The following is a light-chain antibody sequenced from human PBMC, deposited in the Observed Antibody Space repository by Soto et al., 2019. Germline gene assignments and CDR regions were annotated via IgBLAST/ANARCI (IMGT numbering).Light chain of an antibody. V-gene: IGLV4-69*01. CDR2: VNSDGSH. Sequence: QLVLTQSPSASASLGASVKLTCSLNSGLSSYTIAWHQQQPGKGPRFLMKVNSDGSHVKGDVIPDRFSGSSSGAERYLTISSIQSEDEADYFCQTWGTGVRVFGGGTKLTVL. J-gene: IGLJ2*01. CDR3: QTWGTGVRV. CDR1: SGLSSYT.